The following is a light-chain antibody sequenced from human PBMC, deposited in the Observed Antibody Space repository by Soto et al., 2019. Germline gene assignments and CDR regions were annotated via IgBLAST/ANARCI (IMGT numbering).Light chain of an antibody. J-gene: IGKJ3*01. CDR1: QSVSRW. V-gene: IGKV1-5*03. CDR3: EPYTTELT. CDR2: KGS. Sequence: DIQMTQSPSTLPASVGDIVTISCRASQSVSRWLAWYQQKPGKAPKLLIYKGSYLESGVPSRCSGSGSVTEFTITINSLQPADFVTDYCEPYTTELTFGPGKKV.